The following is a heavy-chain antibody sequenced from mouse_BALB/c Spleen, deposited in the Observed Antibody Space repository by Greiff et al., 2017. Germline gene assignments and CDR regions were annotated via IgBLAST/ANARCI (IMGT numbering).Heavy chain of an antibody. V-gene: IGHV1S81*02. Sequence: QVHVKQPGAELVRPGVSVKLSCKASGYTFTSYWMHWIKQRPEQGLERIGEINPSNGGTNYNEKFKSKATLTVDKSSSTAYMQLSSLTSEDSAVYYCAREGNYLAWFAYWGQGTLVTVSA. CDR2: INPSNGGT. CDR1: GYTFTSYW. CDR3: AREGNYLAWFAY. J-gene: IGHJ3*01. D-gene: IGHD2-1*01.